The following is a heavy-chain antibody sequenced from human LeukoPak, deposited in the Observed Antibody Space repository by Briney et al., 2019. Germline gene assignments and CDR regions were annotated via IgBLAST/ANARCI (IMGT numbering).Heavy chain of an antibody. CDR1: GFTFSSYA. CDR3: ASGAILPSFDY. CDR2: ISYDGSNK. D-gene: IGHD1-26*01. Sequence: PGGSLRLSCAASGFTFSSYAMHWVRQAPGKGLEWVAVISYDGSNKYYADSVKGRFTISRDNSKNMLYLQMNSLRAEDTAVYYYASGAILPSFDYWGQGTLVTVSS. J-gene: IGHJ4*02. V-gene: IGHV3-30*04.